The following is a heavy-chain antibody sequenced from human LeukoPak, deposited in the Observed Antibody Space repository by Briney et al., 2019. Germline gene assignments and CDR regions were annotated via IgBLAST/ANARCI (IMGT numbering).Heavy chain of an antibody. Sequence: SETLSLTCTVFGGSISSSSYYWGWIRQPPGKGLEWIGSIYYSGSTYYNPSLKSRVTISVDTSKNQFSLKLSSVTAADTAVYYCARQAARLYYFDYWGQGTLVTVSS. D-gene: IGHD6-6*01. J-gene: IGHJ4*02. CDR1: GGSISSSSYY. V-gene: IGHV4-39*01. CDR2: IYYSGST. CDR3: ARQAARLYYFDY.